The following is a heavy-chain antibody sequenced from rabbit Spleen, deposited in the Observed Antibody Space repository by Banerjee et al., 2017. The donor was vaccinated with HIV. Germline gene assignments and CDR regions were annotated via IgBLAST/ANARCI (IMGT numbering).Heavy chain of an antibody. CDR3: ARDTGSSFSTYGMDL. CDR1: GFPFSEKAV. D-gene: IGHD8-1*01. CDR2: IAGSSGGFT. Sequence: QEQLEESGGGLVKPGASLTLTCKASGFPFSEKAVMCWVRQAPGKGLEWIACIAGSSGGFTYSATWAKGRFTCSKTSSTTVTLQMTSLTVADTATYFCARDTGSSFSTYGMDLWGQGTLVTVS. V-gene: IGHV1S45*01. J-gene: IGHJ6*01.